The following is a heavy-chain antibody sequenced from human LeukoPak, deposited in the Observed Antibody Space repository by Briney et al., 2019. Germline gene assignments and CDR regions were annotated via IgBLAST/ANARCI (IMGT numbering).Heavy chain of an antibody. CDR3: ARSEGDYGDYDY. V-gene: IGHV5-51*01. CDR2: IYPGDSDT. J-gene: IGHJ4*02. Sequence: KVSCKASGYTFTSYWIGWVRQMPGKGLEWMGIIYPGDSDTRYSPSFQGQVTISADKSISTAYLQWSSLKASDTAMYYCARSEGDYGDYDYWGQGTLVTVSS. CDR1: GYTFTSYW. D-gene: IGHD4-17*01.